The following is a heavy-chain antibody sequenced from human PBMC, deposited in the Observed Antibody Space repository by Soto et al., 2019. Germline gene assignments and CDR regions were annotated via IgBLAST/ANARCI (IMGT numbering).Heavy chain of an antibody. CDR2: INQAGTEK. CDR3: ARDGVDAGLYFDY. V-gene: IGHV3-7*01. J-gene: IGHJ4*02. D-gene: IGHD2-15*01. Sequence: XGSLRLSCAASGFSFSSHWMCWVRQVPGKGLEWVATINQAGTEKYYLDSVKGRFTVSRDNAKNSLYLQVTSLRGEDTALYYCARDGVDAGLYFDYWGQGALVTVSS. CDR1: GFSFSSHW.